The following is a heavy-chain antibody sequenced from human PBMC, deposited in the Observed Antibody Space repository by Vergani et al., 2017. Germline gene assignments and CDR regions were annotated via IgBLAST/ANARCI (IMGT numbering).Heavy chain of an antibody. J-gene: IGHJ4*02. D-gene: IGHD1-26*01. CDR3: ARGLRISGSYGEGDY. CDR1: LFPFSTYE. CDR2: FSSSGSTI. V-gene: IGHV3-48*03. Sequence: EVQLVESGGGLVQPGGPLSFSSPSSLFPFSTYEMNWVRQAPGKGLECVSYFSSSGSTIYYADSVKGRFTISRDNAKNSLYLQMISLRAEDTAVYYWARGLRISGSYGEGDYWGQGTLVTVSS.